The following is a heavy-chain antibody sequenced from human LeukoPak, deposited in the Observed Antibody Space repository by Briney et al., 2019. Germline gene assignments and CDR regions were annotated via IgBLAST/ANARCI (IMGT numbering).Heavy chain of an antibody. CDR3: ARQPPRLGANWFDP. Sequence: PSETLSLTCAVSGGSISSGGYSWSWIRQPPGKGLEWIGYIYHSGSTYYNPSLKSRVTISVDRSKNQFSLQLSSVTPEDTAVYYCARQPPRLGANWFDPWGQGTLVTVSS. CDR2: IYHSGST. CDR1: GGSISSGGYS. J-gene: IGHJ5*02. V-gene: IGHV4-30-2*01. D-gene: IGHD1-14*01.